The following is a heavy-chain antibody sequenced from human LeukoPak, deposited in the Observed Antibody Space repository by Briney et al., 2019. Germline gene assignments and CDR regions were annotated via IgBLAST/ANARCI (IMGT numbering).Heavy chain of an antibody. Sequence: PGGSLRLSCAASGFTFGNYAMSGVRPAPRKGLQWVSTLASFGESTYHADSVNGRPTISIDNYKHALYLPMASLSAEYGPVYECWGYHYYGSGRDAFDIWGQGTLVTVSS. V-gene: IGHV3-23*01. CDR2: LASFGEST. CDR3: WGYHYYGSGRDAFDI. J-gene: IGHJ3*02. D-gene: IGHD3-10*01. CDR1: GFTFGNYA.